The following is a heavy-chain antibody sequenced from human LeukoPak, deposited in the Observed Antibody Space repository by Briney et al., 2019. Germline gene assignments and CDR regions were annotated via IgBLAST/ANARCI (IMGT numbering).Heavy chain of an antibody. V-gene: IGHV3-48*03. CDR1: GFTFSSCE. Sequence: GGSLRLSCAPSGFTFSSCEMNWVRQTPGQGLECFSYISSSGNTIYYADSVKGRFTISRDNAKNSLYLQMNSLRAEDTSVYYCATEGRSTTPGYWGQGTLVIVSS. J-gene: IGHJ4*02. D-gene: IGHD6-13*01. CDR2: ISSSGNTI. CDR3: ATEGRSTTPGY.